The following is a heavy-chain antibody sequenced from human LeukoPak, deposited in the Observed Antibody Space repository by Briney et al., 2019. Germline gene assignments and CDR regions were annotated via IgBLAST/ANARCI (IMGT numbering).Heavy chain of an antibody. Sequence: ASVKVSCKASGYTFTSYDINWVRQAPGQGLEWMGWINPNSGGTNYAQKFQGRVTMTRDTSISTAYMELSRLRSDDTAVYYCARAPSYYYYMDVWGKGTTVTVSS. J-gene: IGHJ6*03. CDR3: ARAPSYYYYMDV. V-gene: IGHV1-2*02. CDR2: INPNSGGT. CDR1: GYTFTSYD.